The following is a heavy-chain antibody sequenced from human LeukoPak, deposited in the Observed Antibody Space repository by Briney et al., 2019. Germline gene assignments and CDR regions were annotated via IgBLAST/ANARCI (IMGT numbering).Heavy chain of an antibody. Sequence: GGSLSLSCAASGFTFSNYWMSWVRQAPGKGLEWVANIQQDGSEIYYVDSVKGRFTISRDNAKNSLYLQMNSQRAEDTAVYYCARAPYYYDSSGYSHFDYWGQGTLVTVSS. CDR2: IQQDGSEI. J-gene: IGHJ4*02. V-gene: IGHV3-7*01. D-gene: IGHD3-22*01. CDR3: ARAPYYYDSSGYSHFDY. CDR1: GFTFSNYW.